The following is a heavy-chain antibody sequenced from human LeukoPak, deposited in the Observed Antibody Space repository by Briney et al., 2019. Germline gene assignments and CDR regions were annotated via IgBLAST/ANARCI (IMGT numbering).Heavy chain of an antibody. V-gene: IGHV3-7*01. CDR2: INEDGSEK. D-gene: IGHD3-22*01. CDR1: GFTFSTYW. CDR3: SAGEGYYDSSDYYSAWAFNV. J-gene: IGHJ3*01. Sequence: GGSLRLSCAASGFTFSTYWMMWVRQAPGKGLEWVANINEDGSEKYYADSVEGRFAISRDNAKNSLDLQMNSLRAEDTAVYYCSAGEGYYDSSDYYSAWAFNVWGQGTMVTVSS.